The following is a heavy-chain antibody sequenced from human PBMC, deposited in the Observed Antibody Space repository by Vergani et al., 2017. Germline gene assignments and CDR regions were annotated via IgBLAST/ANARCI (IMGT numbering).Heavy chain of an antibody. J-gene: IGHJ5*02. Sequence: QLQLQESGPGLVKPSETLSLTCTVSGGSISSSSYYWGWIRQPPGKGLEWIGSIYYSGSTYYNPSLKSRVTISVDTSKNQFSLKLSSVTAADTAVYYCARVLYRGNWFDPWGQGTLVTVSS. CDR3: ARVLYRGNWFDP. V-gene: IGHV4-39*07. D-gene: IGHD4-11*01. CDR2: IYYSGST. CDR1: GGSISSSSYY.